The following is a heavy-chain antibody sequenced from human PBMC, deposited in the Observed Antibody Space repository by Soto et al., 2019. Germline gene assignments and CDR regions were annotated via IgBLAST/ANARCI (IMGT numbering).Heavy chain of an antibody. CDR2: MKEDGSEK. CDR1: GFTSSSVC. J-gene: IGHJ4*02. CDR3: GRHAGERKRKAQLRSPHVLGY. Sequence: GPLRLPCAASGFTSSSVCMSGARPAPGKGLEWVASMKEDGSEKYYVDSGKGRFTISRDNANNSLYLQMNGLRAEDTAVCYCGRHAGERKRKAQLRSPHVLGYWGQGTLVTVSS. V-gene: IGHV3-7*01. D-gene: IGHD3-16*01.